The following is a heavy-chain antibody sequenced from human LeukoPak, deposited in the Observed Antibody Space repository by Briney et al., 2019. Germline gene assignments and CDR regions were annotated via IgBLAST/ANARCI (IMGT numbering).Heavy chain of an antibody. J-gene: IGHJ6*02. CDR1: GGSISSSSYY. V-gene: IGHV4-39*01. CDR3: ARQVTYYYYGMDV. Sequence: SETLSLTCTVSGGSISSSSYYWGWIRQPPGKGLEWIGSIYYSGSTYYNPSLKSRVTISVDTSKNQFSLKLSSVTAADTAVYYYARQVTYYYYGMDVWGQGTTVTVSS. D-gene: IGHD4-23*01. CDR2: IYYSGST.